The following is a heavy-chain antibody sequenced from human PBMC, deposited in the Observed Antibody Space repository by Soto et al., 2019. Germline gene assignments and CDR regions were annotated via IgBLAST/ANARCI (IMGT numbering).Heavy chain of an antibody. CDR1: GYTFTGYY. V-gene: IGHV1-2*04. Sequence: ASVKVSCKASGYTFTGYYMHWVRQAPGQGLEWMGWINPNSGGTNYAQKFQGWVTMTRDTSISTAYMELSRLRSDDTAVYYCARSYDSSGYYPDSYHYGMDVWGQGTTVTVSS. J-gene: IGHJ6*02. CDR3: ARSYDSSGYYPDSYHYGMDV. D-gene: IGHD3-22*01. CDR2: INPNSGGT.